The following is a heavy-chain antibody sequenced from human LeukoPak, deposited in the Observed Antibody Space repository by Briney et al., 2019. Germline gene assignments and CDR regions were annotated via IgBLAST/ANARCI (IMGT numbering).Heavy chain of an antibody. D-gene: IGHD6-19*01. CDR2: IYPDDSDT. J-gene: IGHJ5*02. CDR1: GYTFENHW. CDR3: ARQGVAVAGTLWLDP. Sequence: GESLKISCRGSGYTFENHWIAWVRQLPGQSLEWMGIIYPDDSDTTYSPSFEGQVTISVDKSINTAYLQWNSLEASDTAIYYCARQGVAVAGTLWLDPWGQGTLVTVSS. V-gene: IGHV5-51*01.